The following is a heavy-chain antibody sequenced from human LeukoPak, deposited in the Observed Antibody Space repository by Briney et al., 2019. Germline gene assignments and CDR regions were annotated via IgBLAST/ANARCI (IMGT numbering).Heavy chain of an antibody. J-gene: IGHJ4*02. CDR1: GFTFSAHS. CDR2: ISSRSSYI. CDR3: VRRAVSGEEALDFDY. D-gene: IGHD6-19*01. Sequence: GGSLRLSCAASGFTFSAHSMNWVREAPGKGLEWVASISSRSSYIYYGGSVKGRFTVSRDNARNSVYLQMNSLRVEDTAVYYCVRRAVSGEEALDFDYWGQGTLVTVSS. V-gene: IGHV3-21*01.